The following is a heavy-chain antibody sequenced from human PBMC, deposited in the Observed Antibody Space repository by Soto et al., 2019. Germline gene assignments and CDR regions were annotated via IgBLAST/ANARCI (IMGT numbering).Heavy chain of an antibody. Sequence: EVQLLESGGGLVQPGGSLRLSCAASGLTFRSYAMNWVRQAPGRGLEWVSGICGGGGSTYYADSMKGRFTISRDNSKNTLYLQMNSLRAEDTAVYYCAKVLGYNRHDDYSYMDVWGKGTTVTVSS. CDR2: ICGGGGST. V-gene: IGHV3-23*01. J-gene: IGHJ6*03. CDR1: GLTFRSYA. CDR3: AKVLGYNRHDDYSYMDV. D-gene: IGHD1-1*01.